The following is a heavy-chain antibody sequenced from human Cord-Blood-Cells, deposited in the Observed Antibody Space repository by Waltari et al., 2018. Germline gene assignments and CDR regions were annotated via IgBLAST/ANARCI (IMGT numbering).Heavy chain of an antibody. CDR2: INPNSGGT. Sequence: QVQLVQSGAEVKKPGASVKVSCKASGYTFTGYYMHWVRQAPGQGLEWMGWINPNSGGTNYARRFQGWVTMTRDTSISTAYMELSRLRSDDTAVYYCARASITGDDAFDIWGQGTMVTVSS. CDR3: ARASITGDDAFDI. V-gene: IGHV1-2*04. CDR1: GYTFTGYY. J-gene: IGHJ3*02. D-gene: IGHD7-27*01.